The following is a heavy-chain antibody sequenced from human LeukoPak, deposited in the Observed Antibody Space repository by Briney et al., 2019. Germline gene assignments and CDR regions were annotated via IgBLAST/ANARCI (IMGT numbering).Heavy chain of an antibody. Sequence: GASVKVSCKASGYSFVGYYLHWVRQAPGQGLEWMSWIDPYTGNTHYAQKFQGRLTVTRDTSISTTYMGLSWLTSDDTAMYYCAREYSASEHWGQGTLVTVSS. D-gene: IGHD5-12*01. CDR1: GYSFVGYY. J-gene: IGHJ1*01. CDR2: IDPYTGNT. CDR3: AREYSASEH. V-gene: IGHV1-2*02.